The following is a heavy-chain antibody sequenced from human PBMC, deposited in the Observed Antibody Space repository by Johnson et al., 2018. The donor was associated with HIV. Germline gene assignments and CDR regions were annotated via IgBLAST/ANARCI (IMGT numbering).Heavy chain of an antibody. V-gene: IGHV3-NL1*01. CDR3: ARGYYYDSGGYPGALDI. D-gene: IGHD3-22*01. CDR2: IYSGGRT. J-gene: IGHJ3*02. CDR1: GFTFSYYA. Sequence: QVQLVESGGGVVQPGRSLRLSCVASGFTFSYYAMHWVRQAPGKGLEWVSVIYSGGRTYYADFVQGRFIISRDNSENTVYLQMNSLRAEDTAVYYCARGYYYDSGGYPGALDIWGQGTMVTVSS.